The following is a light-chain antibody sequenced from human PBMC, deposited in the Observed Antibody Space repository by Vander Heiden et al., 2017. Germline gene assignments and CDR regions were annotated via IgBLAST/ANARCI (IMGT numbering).Light chain of an antibody. CDR3: QQRSNGPPGVT. Sequence: DIVLTQSPATLSLSPGERATLSCRASQSVSSYLAWYQQKPGQAPRLLIYDASNRATGITARFSGSGDGTDVTLTISSREPEDFAVYYCQQRSNGPPGVTFGQGTRLEIK. J-gene: IGKJ5*01. CDR2: DAS. V-gene: IGKV3-11*01. CDR1: QSVSSY.